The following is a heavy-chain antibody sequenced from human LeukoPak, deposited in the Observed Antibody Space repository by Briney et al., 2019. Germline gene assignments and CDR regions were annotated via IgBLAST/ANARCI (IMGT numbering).Heavy chain of an antibody. CDR1: GFTFSKYA. Sequence: GGSLRLSCAGSGFTFSKYAMSWVRQAPGKGLEWVSGISGSGGSTYYADSVKGRFTISRDNSKNTLYLQMNSLRAEDTAVYYCAKAEGAIVVVIFDYWGQGTLVTVSS. D-gene: IGHD3-22*01. J-gene: IGHJ4*02. CDR2: ISGSGGST. CDR3: AKAEGAIVVVIFDY. V-gene: IGHV3-23*01.